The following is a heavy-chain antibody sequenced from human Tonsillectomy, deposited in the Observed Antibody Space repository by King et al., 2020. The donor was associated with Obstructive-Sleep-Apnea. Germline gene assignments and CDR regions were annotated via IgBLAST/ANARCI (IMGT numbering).Heavy chain of an antibody. CDR3: ARLAGGGLSTSLDYFDF. D-gene: IGHD2-2*01. CDR2: IYTDNSET. CDR1: GYTFTNYW. V-gene: IGHV5-51*01. Sequence: QLVQSGAEVRKPGECLKVSCKAFGYTFTNYWIAWVRQVPGKGLEWMGIIYTDNSETKYSPSFQGQVTISADKSLGSAFLQWNSLKSSDTAIYYCARLAGGGLSTSLDYFDFWGRGTLVTVSS. J-gene: IGHJ4*02.